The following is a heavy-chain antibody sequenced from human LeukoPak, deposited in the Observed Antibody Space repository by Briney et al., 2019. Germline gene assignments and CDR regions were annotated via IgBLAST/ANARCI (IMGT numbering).Heavy chain of an antibody. CDR2: INPNSGGT. V-gene: IGHV1-2*04. CDR3: ARDHSSGWYGGFDP. J-gene: IGHJ5*02. D-gene: IGHD6-19*01. Sequence: ASVKVSCKASVYTFTGYYMHWVRQAPGQGLEWLGWINPNSGGTNYAQKFQGWVTMTRDTSISTAYMELSRLRSDDTAVYYCARDHSSGWYGGFDPWGQGTLVTVSS. CDR1: VYTFTGYY.